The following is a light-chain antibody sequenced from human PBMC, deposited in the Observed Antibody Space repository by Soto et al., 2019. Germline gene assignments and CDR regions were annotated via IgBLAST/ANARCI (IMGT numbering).Light chain of an antibody. CDR2: GAS. Sequence: EVVMTQSPATLSVSPGESATLSCRASHSVSSSLAWYQQKPGQAPRLLIYGASSRATGIPDRFSGSGSGTDFTLTISRLEPEDFAVYYCQQYGSSPWTFGQGTKVDIK. J-gene: IGKJ1*01. CDR3: QQYGSSPWT. V-gene: IGKV3-20*01. CDR1: HSVSSS.